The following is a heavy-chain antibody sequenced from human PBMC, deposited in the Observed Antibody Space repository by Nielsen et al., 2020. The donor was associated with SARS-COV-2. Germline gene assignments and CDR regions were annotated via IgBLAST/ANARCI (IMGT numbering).Heavy chain of an antibody. CDR2: IYHSGST. J-gene: IGHJ5*02. Sequence: GSLRLSCTVSGYSISSGYYWGWIRQPPGKGLEWIGSIYHSGSTYYNPSLKSRVTISVDTSKNQFSLKLSSVTAADTAVYYCARDSQRGYSEGGNWFDPWGQGTLVTVSS. CDR3: ARDSQRGYSEGGNWFDP. V-gene: IGHV4-38-2*02. D-gene: IGHD5-12*01. CDR1: GYSISSGYY.